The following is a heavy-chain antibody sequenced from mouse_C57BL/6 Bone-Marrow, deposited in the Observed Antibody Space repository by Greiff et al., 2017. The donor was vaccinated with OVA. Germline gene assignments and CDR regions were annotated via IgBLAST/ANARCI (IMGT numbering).Heavy chain of an antibody. CDR1: GYSFTGYY. J-gene: IGHJ2*01. CDR3: ARGGYYGSSSY. CDR2: INPSTGGT. D-gene: IGHD1-1*01. V-gene: IGHV1-42*01. Sequence: EVQLQQSGPELVKPGASVKISCKASGYSFTGYYMNWVKQSPEKSLEWIGEINPSTGGTTYNQKFKAKATLTVDKSSSTAYMQLKSLTSEDSAVYYCARGGYYGSSSYWGQGTTLTVSS.